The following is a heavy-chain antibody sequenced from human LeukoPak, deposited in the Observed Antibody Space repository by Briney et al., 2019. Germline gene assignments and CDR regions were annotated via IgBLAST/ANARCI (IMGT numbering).Heavy chain of an antibody. Sequence: SVKVSCKASGGTLSSYAISWVRQAPGQGLEWMGGIIPIFGTANYAQKFQGRVTITADESTSTAYMELSSLRSEDTAVYYCARDPVGATPLWGQGTLVTVSS. CDR1: GGTLSSYA. J-gene: IGHJ4*02. V-gene: IGHV1-69*13. D-gene: IGHD1-26*01. CDR3: ARDPVGATPL. CDR2: IIPIFGTA.